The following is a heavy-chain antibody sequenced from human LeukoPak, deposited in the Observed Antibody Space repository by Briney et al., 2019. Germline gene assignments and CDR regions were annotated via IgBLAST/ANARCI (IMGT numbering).Heavy chain of an antibody. CDR3: ARERTLTSCYDY. D-gene: IGHD2-15*01. J-gene: IGHJ4*02. V-gene: IGHV1-2*02. CDR1: GYTFTDYY. Sequence: ASVKVSCKASGYTFTDYYIHWLRQAPGQGLEWMGWISANIGGTNYAQKFQGRVTMTRDTSISTAYMELSRLRSDDTAVYYCARERTLTSCYDYWGQGTLVTVSS. CDR2: ISANIGGT.